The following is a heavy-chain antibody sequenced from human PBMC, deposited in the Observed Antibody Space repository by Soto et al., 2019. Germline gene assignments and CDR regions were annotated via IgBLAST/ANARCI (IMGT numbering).Heavy chain of an antibody. Sequence: SETLSLTCAVSGGSISSSNWWSWVRQPPGKGLEWIGEIYHSGSTNYNPSLKSRVTISVDKSKNQFSLKLSSVTAADTAVYYCARNNWNDVRYFDYWGQGTLVTVSS. J-gene: IGHJ4*02. CDR2: IYHSGST. V-gene: IGHV4-4*02. D-gene: IGHD1-20*01. CDR1: GGSISSSNW. CDR3: ARNNWNDVRYFDY.